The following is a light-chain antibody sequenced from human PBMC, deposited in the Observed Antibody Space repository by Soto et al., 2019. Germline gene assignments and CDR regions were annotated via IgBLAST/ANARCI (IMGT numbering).Light chain of an antibody. CDR3: QQSYSTPIT. CDR1: QSITNF. V-gene: IGKV1-39*01. J-gene: IGKJ5*01. CDR2: AAS. Sequence: IQLTQSPSALCASVADRLTITYRANQSITNFLNWYQKKPGEVPKLLIYAASRLESGVPSRFSGSGSGTDFTLTISSLQPEDFATYYCQQSYSTPITFGQGTRLEIK.